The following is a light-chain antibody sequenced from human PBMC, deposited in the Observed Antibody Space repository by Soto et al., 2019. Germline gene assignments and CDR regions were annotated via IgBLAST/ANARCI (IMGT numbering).Light chain of an antibody. CDR1: QIINTY. CDR2: DAS. J-gene: IGKJ2*01. CDR3: QQRSNCPPYT. Sequence: EIVLTQSPATLSLSPGERATLSCRASQIINTYLAWYQQKPGQAPRLLIYDASNRATGIPARFSGSWSGTDFTLIISSLEPEDFAVYYCQQRSNCPPYTFGQGTKMEMK. V-gene: IGKV3-11*01.